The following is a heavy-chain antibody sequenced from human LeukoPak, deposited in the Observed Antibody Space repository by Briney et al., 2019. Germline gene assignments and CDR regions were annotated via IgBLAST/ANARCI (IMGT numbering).Heavy chain of an antibody. CDR2: INHSGST. Sequence: KPSETLSLTCAVYGGSFSGYYWSWIRQPPGKGLEWLGEINHSGSTNYNPSLKSRVTISVDTSRNQFSLKLSSVTAADTAVYYCATRYSSGWYRSWGQGTLVTVSS. V-gene: IGHV4-34*01. CDR3: ATRYSSGWYRS. D-gene: IGHD6-19*01. J-gene: IGHJ4*02. CDR1: GGSFSGYY.